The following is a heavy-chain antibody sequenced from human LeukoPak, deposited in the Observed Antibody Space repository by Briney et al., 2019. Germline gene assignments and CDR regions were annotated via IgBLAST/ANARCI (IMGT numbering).Heavy chain of an antibody. J-gene: IGHJ4*02. CDR3: ARGPMLRGVIIRRSKSGYFDY. CDR1: GFTFSSYE. CDR2: ISSSGSTI. Sequence: PGGSLRLSCSASGFTFSSYEMNWVRQAPGKGLEWVSYISSSGSTIYYTDSVKGRFTISRDNARNSLDLQMNSLRSEDMAVYYCARGPMLRGVIIRRSKSGYFDYWGQGTLVTVSS. V-gene: IGHV3-48*03. D-gene: IGHD3-10*01.